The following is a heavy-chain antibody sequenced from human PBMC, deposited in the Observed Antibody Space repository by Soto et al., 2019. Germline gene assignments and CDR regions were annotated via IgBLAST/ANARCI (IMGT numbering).Heavy chain of an antibody. D-gene: IGHD3-9*01. Sequence: GGSLRLSCAVSGFTFRSYSMHWVRQSPGKGLEWISSISSGGDNKYYADSVKGRFTISRDNAKNSLYLQMNSLRAEDTAVYYCARVSNYDILTGYSDYWGQGTLVTVSS. V-gene: IGHV3-48*04. J-gene: IGHJ4*02. CDR2: ISSGGDNK. CDR3: ARVSNYDILTGYSDY. CDR1: GFTFRSYS.